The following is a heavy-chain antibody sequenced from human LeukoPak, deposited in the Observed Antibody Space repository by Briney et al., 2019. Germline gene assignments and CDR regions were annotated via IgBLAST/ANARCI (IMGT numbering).Heavy chain of an antibody. Sequence: GGSLRLSCAASGFTFSSYWMSWVRQAPGKGLDWVANIKQDGSEKYYVDSVKGRFTISRDNAKNSLYLQMNSLRAEDTAVYYCAREASITMVRGVFPPYYMDVWGKGTTVTVSS. CDR1: GFTFSSYW. J-gene: IGHJ6*03. D-gene: IGHD3-10*01. CDR3: AREASITMVRGVFPPYYMDV. V-gene: IGHV3-7*01. CDR2: IKQDGSEK.